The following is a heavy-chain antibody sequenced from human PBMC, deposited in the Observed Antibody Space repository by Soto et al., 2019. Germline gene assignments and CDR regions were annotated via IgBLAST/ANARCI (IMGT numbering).Heavy chain of an antibody. J-gene: IGHJ4*02. CDR1: GYTFTLYY. Sequence: QVQLVQSGAEVKKPGASVKVSCKASGYTFTLYYMHWVRQAPGQGLEWVGWINLYSGDTNYAQKFQGWVTMTRDTSISTAYMELSNLKSDDTAAYYCTRGGVVTTIDYWGQGTLVTVSS. D-gene: IGHD2-21*02. CDR3: TRGGVVTTIDY. V-gene: IGHV1-2*04. CDR2: INLYSGDT.